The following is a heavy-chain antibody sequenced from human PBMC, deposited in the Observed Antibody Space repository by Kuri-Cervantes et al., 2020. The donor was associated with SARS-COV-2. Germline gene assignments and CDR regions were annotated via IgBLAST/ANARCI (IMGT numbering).Heavy chain of an antibody. Sequence: GESLKISCAASGFTFSDYYMTWIRQAPGKGLEWLSYISSDGLTTEYADSVKGRFTVSRDNAENSLYLQMSSLRVEDTAVYFCARDLGPSGFDYWGQGTLVTAPQ. J-gene: IGHJ4*02. CDR2: ISSDGLTT. CDR1: GFTFSDYY. D-gene: IGHD3-10*01. V-gene: IGHV3-11*04. CDR3: ARDLGPSGFDY.